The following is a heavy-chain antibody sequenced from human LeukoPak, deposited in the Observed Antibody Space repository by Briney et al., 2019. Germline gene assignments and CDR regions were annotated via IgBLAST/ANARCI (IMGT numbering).Heavy chain of an antibody. D-gene: IGHD3-3*01. CDR2: ISGSGGST. CDR3: ARDLRLDERITIFGVVIDDY. V-gene: IGHV3-23*01. Sequence: GGSLRLSCAASGFTFSSYAMSWVRQAPGKGLEWVSAISGSGGSTYYADSVKGRFTISRDNSKNTLYLQMNSLRAEDTAVYYCARDLRLDERITIFGVVIDDYWGQGTLVTVSS. CDR1: GFTFSSYA. J-gene: IGHJ4*02.